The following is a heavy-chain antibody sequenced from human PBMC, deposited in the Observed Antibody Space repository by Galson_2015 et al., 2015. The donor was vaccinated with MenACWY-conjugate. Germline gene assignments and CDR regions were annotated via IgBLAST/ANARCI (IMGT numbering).Heavy chain of an antibody. J-gene: IGHJ5*02. CDR2: ISSYSTYI. Sequence: SLRLSCAASGFTFSSYNMHWVRQAPGKGLQWVSSISSYSTYINYEDSLKGRFTISRDNANNSLYLELNTLSAEDTAVYFCAREHPSCKYDHWGQGTPVTVSS. D-gene: IGHD6-6*01. V-gene: IGHV3-21*01. CDR1: GFTFSSYN. CDR3: AREHPSCKYDH.